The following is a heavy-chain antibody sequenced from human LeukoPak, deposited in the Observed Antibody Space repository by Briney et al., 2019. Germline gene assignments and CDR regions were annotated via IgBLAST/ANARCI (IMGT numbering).Heavy chain of an antibody. Sequence: ASVKVSFKASGYTFTGYYMHWVRQAPGQGLEWMGWINPNSGGTNYAQKFQGRVTMTRDTSISTAYMELSRLRSDDTAVYYCARVPVAGTTFYFDYWGQGTPVTVSS. CDR1: GYTFTGYY. V-gene: IGHV1-2*02. J-gene: IGHJ4*02. D-gene: IGHD6-19*01. CDR2: INPNSGGT. CDR3: ARVPVAGTTFYFDY.